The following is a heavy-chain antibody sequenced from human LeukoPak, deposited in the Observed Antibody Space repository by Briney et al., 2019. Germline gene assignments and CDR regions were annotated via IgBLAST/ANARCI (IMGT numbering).Heavy chain of an antibody. D-gene: IGHD1-26*01. J-gene: IGHJ4*02. CDR3: ARDSPEDSGSYYRFDY. V-gene: IGHV4-4*07. CDR2: IYTSGST. Sequence: SETLSLTCTVSGGSISSYYWSWIRQPAGKGLEWIGRIYTSGSTNYNPSLKSRVTMSVDTSKNQFSLKLSSVTAADTAVYYCARDSPEDSGSYYRFDYWGQGTLVTVSS. CDR1: GGSISSYY.